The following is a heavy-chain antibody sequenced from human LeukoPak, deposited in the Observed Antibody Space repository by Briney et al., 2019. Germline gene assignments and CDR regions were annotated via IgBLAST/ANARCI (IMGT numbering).Heavy chain of an antibody. D-gene: IGHD1-26*01. CDR2: IYHSGST. CDR1: SGSISTGIW. CDR3: ARKPTTSDAFDM. Sequence: SETLSLTCAVSSGSISTGIWWSWVRHLPGKGLEWIGEIYHSGSTNYNPSLTSRATISVDKSKGQFSLKVTSVTAADTAIYYCARKPTTSDAFDMWGQGAMVTVSS. J-gene: IGHJ3*02. V-gene: IGHV4-4*02.